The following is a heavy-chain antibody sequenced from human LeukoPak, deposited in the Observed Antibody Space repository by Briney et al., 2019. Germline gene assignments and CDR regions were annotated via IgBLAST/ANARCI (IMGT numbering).Heavy chain of an antibody. J-gene: IGHJ4*02. D-gene: IGHD2-2*01. CDR2: ISWNSGNI. CDR1: GFTFDDYA. V-gene: IGHV3-9*03. CDR3: AKADCSSTICSFDY. Sequence: PGGSLSLSCAASGFTFDDYAMHWVRQVPGKGLEWVSGISWNSGNIGYADSVKGRFTISRDNAKNALYLQMNSLRAEDMALYYCAKADCSSTICSFDYWGQGTLVTVSS.